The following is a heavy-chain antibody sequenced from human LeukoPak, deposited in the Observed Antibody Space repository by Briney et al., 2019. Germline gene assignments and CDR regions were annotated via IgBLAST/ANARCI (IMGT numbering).Heavy chain of an antibody. CDR3: ARMGSSGYRGGVY. J-gene: IGHJ4*02. CDR1: GASISSYY. V-gene: IGHV4-34*01. Sequence: SETLSLTCTVSGASISSYYWSWIRQPPGKGLEWIGEINHSGSTNYNPSLKSRVTISVDTSKNQFSLKLSSVTAADTAVYYCARMGSSGYRGGVYWGQGTLVTVSS. D-gene: IGHD3-22*01. CDR2: INHSGST.